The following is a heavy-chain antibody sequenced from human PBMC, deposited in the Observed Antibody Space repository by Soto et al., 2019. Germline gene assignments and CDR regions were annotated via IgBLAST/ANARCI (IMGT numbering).Heavy chain of an antibody. V-gene: IGHV3-7*01. CDR2: IKEDGSQK. CDR1: GFSFSSHW. J-gene: IGHJ3*01. Sequence: EVQLVESGGGLVQPGGSLRLSCAASGFSFSSHWMTWVRQTPGKGLEWVANIKEDGSQKYYVDSVKGRFTILRDNANNSLSLQMNSLRVEDTAVYYCARDGRYCTWSDCRGDAFDVWGQGTVFTVSS. CDR3: ARDGRYCTWSDCRGDAFDV. D-gene: IGHD2-8*01.